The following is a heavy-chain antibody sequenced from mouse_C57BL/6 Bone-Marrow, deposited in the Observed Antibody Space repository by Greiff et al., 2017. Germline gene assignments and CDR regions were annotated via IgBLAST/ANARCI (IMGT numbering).Heavy chain of an antibody. CDR3: ARNYDYEDY. Sequence: EVQLQQSGPELVKPGASVKLSCTASGYTFTDYYMNWVKQSHGKSLEWIGDINPNNGGTSYNPKIEGKATLTVDKSSSTAYMELRSLTSEDSAVYYCARNYDYEDYWGQGTTLTVSS. J-gene: IGHJ2*01. V-gene: IGHV1-26*01. CDR2: INPNNGGT. D-gene: IGHD2-4*01. CDR1: GYTFTDYY.